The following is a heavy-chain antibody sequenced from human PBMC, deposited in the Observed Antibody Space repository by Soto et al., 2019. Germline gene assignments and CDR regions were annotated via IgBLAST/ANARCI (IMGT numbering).Heavy chain of an antibody. V-gene: IGHV1-2*04. CDR1: GYSFSAYY. CDR2: INPNSGGT. CDR3: ARESGGTTATLDYYYFDMDV. Sequence: QVQLVQSGAEVKKPGASVRVSCKASGYSFSAYYRHWMRQAPGQGLERIGCINPNSGGTKFSQKFQGWVTMTRDTSISTAYMELSRLKSADTAVYFCARESGGTTATLDYYYFDMDVWGKGTTVTVSS. J-gene: IGHJ6*03. D-gene: IGHD4-17*01.